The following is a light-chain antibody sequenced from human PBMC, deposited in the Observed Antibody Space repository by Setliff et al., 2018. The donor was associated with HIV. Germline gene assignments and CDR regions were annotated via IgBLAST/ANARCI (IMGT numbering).Light chain of an antibody. J-gene: IGLJ1*01. V-gene: IGLV2-8*01. CDR1: SSDVGDYNY. CDR3: CSYTSSNSYV. CDR2: EIT. Sequence: QSALTQPPSASGSPGQPVTISCTGTSSDVGDYNYVSWYQQHPGKAPKLMIYEITRRPSGVPDRFSGSKSGNTASLTVSGLQAEDEADYYCCSYTSSNSYVFGTGTKVTVL.